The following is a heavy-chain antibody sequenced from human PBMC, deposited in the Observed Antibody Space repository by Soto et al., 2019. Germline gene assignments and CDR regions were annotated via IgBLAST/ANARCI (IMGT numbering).Heavy chain of an antibody. Sequence: GGSLRLSCAASGFTFSSYGMHWVRPAPGKGLEWVAVIWYDGSNKYYADSVKGRFTISRDNSKNTLYLQMNSLRAEDTAVYYCVRDCSRHNWNYVRPWDQGTLVRVSS. J-gene: IGHJ5*02. CDR2: IWYDGSNK. D-gene: IGHD1-7*01. V-gene: IGHV3-33*01. CDR1: GFTFSSYG. CDR3: VRDCSRHNWNYVRP.